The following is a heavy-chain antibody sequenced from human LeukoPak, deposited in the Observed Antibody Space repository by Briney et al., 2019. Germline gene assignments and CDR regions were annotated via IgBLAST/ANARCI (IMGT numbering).Heavy chain of an antibody. CDR1: GFTFSDYW. CDR3: ARVSNQHGTSQYRGDDC. Sequence: GGSLRLSCAASGFTFSDYWMSWVRQAPGKGLEWVANIKQDGSEKDYVGSVKGRFTISRDNAKNSLYLQMNSLRAEDTAVYFCARVSNQHGTSQYRGDDCWGQGTLVTVSS. CDR2: IKQDGSEK. V-gene: IGHV3-7*01. J-gene: IGHJ4*02. D-gene: IGHD3-10*01.